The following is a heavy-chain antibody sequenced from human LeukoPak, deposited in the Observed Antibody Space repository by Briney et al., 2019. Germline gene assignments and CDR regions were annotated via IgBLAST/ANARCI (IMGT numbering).Heavy chain of an antibody. V-gene: IGHV3-23*01. CDR3: ARVGGHCTSTSCPPPDY. CDR2: ISGSGGST. J-gene: IGHJ4*02. D-gene: IGHD2-2*01. Sequence: PGGSLRLSCAASGFTFSSQVMSWVRQAPGKGLEWVSAISGSGGSTYYADSVEGRFTISRDNSKNTLYLQMNSLRAEDTAVYYCARVGGHCTSTSCPPPDYWGQGTLVTVSS. CDR1: GFTFSSQV.